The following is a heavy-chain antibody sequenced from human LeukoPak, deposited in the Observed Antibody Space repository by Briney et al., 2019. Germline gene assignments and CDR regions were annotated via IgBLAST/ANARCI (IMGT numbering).Heavy chain of an antibody. Sequence: GGSLRLSCAASGINFNTYAMHWVRQAPGKGLEWVSSISSSSSYIYYADSVKGRFTISRNNAKNSLYLQMNSLRDEDTAVYYCGRDVLYYYGSGSYPPFDYWGQGTLVTVSS. D-gene: IGHD3-10*01. CDR3: GRDVLYYYGSGSYPPFDY. V-gene: IGHV3-21*01. J-gene: IGHJ4*02. CDR2: ISSSSSYI. CDR1: GINFNTYA.